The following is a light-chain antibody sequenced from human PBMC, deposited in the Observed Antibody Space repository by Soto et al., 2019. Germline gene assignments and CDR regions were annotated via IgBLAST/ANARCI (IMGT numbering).Light chain of an antibody. CDR1: SSDVGGYNY. J-gene: IGLJ2*01. CDR2: DVS. V-gene: IGLV2-14*01. Sequence: QSVLTQPASVSGSPGQSITISCTGTSSDVGGYNYVSWYQQYPGKAPKVMIYDVSSRPSAVSNRFSGSKSGNTASLTISGLQAEDEADYYCSSFTSSSTVVFGGGTKVTVL. CDR3: SSFTSSSTVV.